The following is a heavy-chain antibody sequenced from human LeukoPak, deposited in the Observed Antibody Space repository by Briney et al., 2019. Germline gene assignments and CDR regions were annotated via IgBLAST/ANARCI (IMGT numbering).Heavy chain of an antibody. D-gene: IGHD3-10*01. Sequence: SETLSLTCTVSGGSISSYYWSWIRQPPGKGLEWIGYIYYSGSTNYNPSLKSRVTISVDTSKNQFSLKLSSVTAADTAVYYCAREPDRITMVRGVIITPDYWGQGTLVTVSS. V-gene: IGHV4-59*12. CDR3: AREPDRITMVRGVIITPDY. CDR1: GGSISSYY. J-gene: IGHJ4*02. CDR2: IYYSGST.